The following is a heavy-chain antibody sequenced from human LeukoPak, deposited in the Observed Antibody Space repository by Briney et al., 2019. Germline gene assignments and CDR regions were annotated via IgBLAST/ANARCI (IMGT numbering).Heavy chain of an antibody. Sequence: ASVKVSCKASGYTFKRYDINWVRQAPGQGLEWMGWINPNSGNTGHAQRFQGRITITKNTSISTAYMEVSSLRPEDTAVYYCARAPTTANYHYYYMDVWGKETTVTVSS. CDR2: INPNSGNT. CDR1: GYTFKRYD. D-gene: IGHD1-14*01. CDR3: ARAPTTANYHYYYMDV. J-gene: IGHJ6*03. V-gene: IGHV1-8*03.